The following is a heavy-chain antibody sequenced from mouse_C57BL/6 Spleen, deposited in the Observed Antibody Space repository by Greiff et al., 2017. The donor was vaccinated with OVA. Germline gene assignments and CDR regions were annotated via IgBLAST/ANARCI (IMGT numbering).Heavy chain of an antibody. CDR1: GYTFTSYW. V-gene: IGHV1-69*01. Sequence: VQLQQPGAELVMPGASVKLSCKASGYTFTSYWMHWVKQRPGQGLEWIGEIDPSDSYTNYNQKFKGKSTLTVDKSSSTAYMQLSSLTSEDSAVYYCARRYYGSSHWYFDVWGTVTTVTVSS. J-gene: IGHJ1*03. CDR3: ARRYYGSSHWYFDV. D-gene: IGHD1-1*01. CDR2: IDPSDSYT.